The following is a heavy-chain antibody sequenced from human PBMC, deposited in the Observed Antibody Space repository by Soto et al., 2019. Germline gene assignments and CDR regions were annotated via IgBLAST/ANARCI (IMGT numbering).Heavy chain of an antibody. CDR3: EREDSSSSSIYFDY. CDR2: IYTSGST. Sequence: SETVSLSRNVSGGSISSYYWSWIRQHTGKGLEWIGRIYTSGSTNYNPSLKSRVTMSVDTSKNQFSLKLRSVTAADTAVYYCEREDSSSSSIYFDYWGQGTLVTVSS. CDR1: GGSISSYY. V-gene: IGHV4-4*07. J-gene: IGHJ4*02. D-gene: IGHD6-6*01.